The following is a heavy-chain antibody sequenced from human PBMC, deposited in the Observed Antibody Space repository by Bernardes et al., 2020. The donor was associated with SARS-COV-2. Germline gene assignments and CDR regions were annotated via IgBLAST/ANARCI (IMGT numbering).Heavy chain of an antibody. V-gene: IGHV3-30*18. J-gene: IGHJ3*02. D-gene: IGHD3-22*01. Sequence: GGSLRLSCAASGFTFSSYGMHWVRQAPGKGLEWVAVISYDGSNKYYADSVKGRFTISRDNSKNTLYLQMNSLRAEDTAVYYCAKSHSRFNYYDSSGYHAFDIWGQGTMVTVSS. CDR2: ISYDGSNK. CDR1: GFTFSSYG. CDR3: AKSHSRFNYYDSSGYHAFDI.